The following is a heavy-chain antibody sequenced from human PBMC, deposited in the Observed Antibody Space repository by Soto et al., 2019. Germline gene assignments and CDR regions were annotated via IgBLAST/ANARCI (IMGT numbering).Heavy chain of an antibody. CDR3: ARGAALYVGHWYFDL. V-gene: IGHV1-3*01. J-gene: IGHJ2*01. Sequence: QVQLVQSGAEVKKPGASVKVSCKASGYIFTNYAMHWVRQAPGQGLEWMGWINAGNGYTKYSQKLQGRVTITSDTSATTAYMDRTSLRSEDTAVYYCARGAALYVGHWYFDLWGRGTLVTVSS. CDR2: INAGNGYT. CDR1: GYIFTNYA. D-gene: IGHD3-10*02.